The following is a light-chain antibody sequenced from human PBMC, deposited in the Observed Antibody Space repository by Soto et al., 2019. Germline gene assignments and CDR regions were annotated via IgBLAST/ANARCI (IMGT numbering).Light chain of an antibody. V-gene: IGKV3-20*01. CDR1: QRVRSSF. CDR3: QQYDSSFRA. CDR2: GAS. Sequence: EIRLAQSPGTLSSSPVESATLSCRASQRVRSSFLAWYQQKAGQAPSLLIYGASRRATRIPARFSGSGSGTDFTLTISSLEPEELAVYDCQQYDSSFRAFGQGTKVEIK. J-gene: IGKJ1*01.